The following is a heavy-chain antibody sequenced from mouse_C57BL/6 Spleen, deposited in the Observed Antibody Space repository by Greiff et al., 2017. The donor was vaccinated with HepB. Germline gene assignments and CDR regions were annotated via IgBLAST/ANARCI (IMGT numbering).Heavy chain of an antibody. CDR2: ISDGGSYT. CDR3: AREGGTTGGAWFAY. Sequence: EVKLMESGGGLVKPGGSLKLSCAASGFTFSSYAMSWVRQTPEKRLEWVATISDGGSYTYYPDNVKGRFTISRDNAKNNLYLQMSHLKSEDTAMYYCAREGGTTGGAWFAYWGQGTLVTVSA. CDR1: GFTFSSYA. J-gene: IGHJ3*01. D-gene: IGHD2-14*01. V-gene: IGHV5-4*01.